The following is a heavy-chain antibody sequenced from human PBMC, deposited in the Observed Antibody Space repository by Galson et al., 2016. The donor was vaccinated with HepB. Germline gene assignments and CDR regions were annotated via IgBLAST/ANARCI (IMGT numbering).Heavy chain of an antibody. CDR1: GGSISSYC. CDR3: AGSLGDVHIVAAAFDY. CDR2: IYYSGST. V-gene: IGHV4-59*01. D-gene: IGHD5-12*01. J-gene: IGHJ4*02. Sequence: TLSLTCTVSGGSISSYCWSWIRQSPGRGLEWIGYIYYSGSTIYSPSLKSRVTISVDTSRNQFSLRLSSVTAADTAVYYCAGSLGDVHIVAAAFDYWGQGTLVTVSS.